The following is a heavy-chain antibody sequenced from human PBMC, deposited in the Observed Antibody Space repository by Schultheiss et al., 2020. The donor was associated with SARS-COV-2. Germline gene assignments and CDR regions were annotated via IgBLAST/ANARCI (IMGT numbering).Heavy chain of an antibody. CDR3: ARSRDDSSGWYEGNWFDP. V-gene: IGHV4-4*07. CDR2: IYTSGST. D-gene: IGHD6-19*01. Sequence: SETLSLTCTVSGGSISSYYWSWIRQPAGKGLEWIGRIYTSGSTNYNPSLKSRVTMSADTSKNQFSLKLSSVTAADTAVYYCARSRDDSSGWYEGNWFDPWGQGTLVTVS. J-gene: IGHJ5*02. CDR1: GGSISSYY.